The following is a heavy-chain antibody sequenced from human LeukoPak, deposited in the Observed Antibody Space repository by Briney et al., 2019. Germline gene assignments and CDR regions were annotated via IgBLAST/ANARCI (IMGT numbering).Heavy chain of an antibody. CDR2: TYYRSKWIN. CDR3: ARDSGMGLDAFDI. Sequence: SQTLSLTCAISVDSVSSYSAAWNWIRHPPSRGLEWLGRTYYRSKWINDYAVSVKSRITVNPDTSKNQFSLQLNSVTPEDTAVYFCARDSGMGLDAFDIWGQGTMVTVSS. V-gene: IGHV6-1*01. CDR1: VDSVSSYSAA. D-gene: IGHD3-10*01. J-gene: IGHJ3*02.